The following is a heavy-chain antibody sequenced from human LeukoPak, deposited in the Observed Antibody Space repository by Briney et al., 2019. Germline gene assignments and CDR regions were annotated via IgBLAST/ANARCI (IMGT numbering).Heavy chain of an antibody. CDR1: GFTFNNYG. D-gene: IGHD1-26*01. CDR2: ISGSADNT. V-gene: IGHV3-23*01. J-gene: IGHJ4*02. Sequence: GGSLRLSCAASGFTFNNYGMSWVRQAPGKGLEWVSAISGSADNTYYVDSVKGRFTISRDNSRNTLYLQMNSLRAEDTALYYCARDTEWELPDYWGQGTLVTVSS. CDR3: ARDTEWELPDY.